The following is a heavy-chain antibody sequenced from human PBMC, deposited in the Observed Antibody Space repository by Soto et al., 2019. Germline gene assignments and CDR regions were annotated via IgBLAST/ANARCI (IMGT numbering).Heavy chain of an antibody. CDR2: IYYSGST. J-gene: IGHJ4*02. Sequence: QVQLQESGPGLVKPSQTLSLTCTVSGASISSGDYYWTWIRQPPGKGLEWIGSIYYSGSTYYNPSLKSRVTISVDTSNNQFSLKLSSVTAADTAEYYCARASYDSSTYYLDYWGQGTLVTVSS. V-gene: IGHV4-30-4*01. CDR1: GASISSGDYY. CDR3: ARASYDSSTYYLDY. D-gene: IGHD3-22*01.